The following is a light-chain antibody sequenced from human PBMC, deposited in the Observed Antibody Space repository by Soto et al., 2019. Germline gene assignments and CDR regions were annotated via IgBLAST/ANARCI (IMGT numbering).Light chain of an antibody. CDR3: QQHNAYPLT. V-gene: IGKV1-16*01. Sequence: DIQMTQSPSSLSASVGDRFTITCRASQGIRNSLAWFQQKPGKAPKSLIYAAFNLQTGVPSRFSGSGSGTEFTLTISSLQPEDFATYYCQQHNAYPLTFGGGTKVEI. CDR2: AAF. CDR1: QGIRNS. J-gene: IGKJ4*01.